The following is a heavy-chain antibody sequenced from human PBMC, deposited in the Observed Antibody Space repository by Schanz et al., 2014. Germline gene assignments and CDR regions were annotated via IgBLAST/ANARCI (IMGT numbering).Heavy chain of an antibody. J-gene: IGHJ4*02. CDR2: IIPVLNIA. V-gene: IGHV1-69*02. CDR1: GGTFSSYT. CDR3: ARGRGFYDY. D-gene: IGHD3-10*01. Sequence: QLQLVKSGAEVKKPGSSVKVSCKLSGGTFSSYTISWMRQAPGQGLEWMGKIIPVLNIATYAQRFQGRVSITADTSTNTAYMELSSLTSEDTAVHYCARGRGFYDYWGQGTLVTVSS.